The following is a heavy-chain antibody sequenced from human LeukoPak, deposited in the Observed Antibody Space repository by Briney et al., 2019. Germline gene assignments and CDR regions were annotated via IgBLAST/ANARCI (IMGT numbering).Heavy chain of an antibody. CDR2: ISAYNGNT. V-gene: IGHV1-18*01. CDR1: GYTFTSYG. D-gene: IGHD6-19*01. Sequence: EASVKVSCKASGYTFTSYGISWVRQAPGQGLEWMGWISAYNGNTNYAQKLQGRVTMTTDTSTSTAYMELRSLRSDDTAVCYCAREGVHSSGWAKYYFDYWGQGTLVTVSS. CDR3: AREGVHSSGWAKYYFDY. J-gene: IGHJ4*02.